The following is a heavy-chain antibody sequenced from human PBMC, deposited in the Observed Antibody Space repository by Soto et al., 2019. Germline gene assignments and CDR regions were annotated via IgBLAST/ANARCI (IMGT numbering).Heavy chain of an antibody. CDR1: GASVSSGNYY. D-gene: IGHD1-26*01. J-gene: IGHJ4*02. CDR2: ISYSGST. Sequence: QVQLQESGPGLVKPSETLSLTCTVSGASVSSGNYYWSWIRQPPGKGLERIGYISYSGSTNYNPSLKSRVTISIDTSKNQFSLKLSSVPAADTAVYYCARGSGSYYAYWGQGTLVTVSS. V-gene: IGHV4-61*01. CDR3: ARGSGSYYAY.